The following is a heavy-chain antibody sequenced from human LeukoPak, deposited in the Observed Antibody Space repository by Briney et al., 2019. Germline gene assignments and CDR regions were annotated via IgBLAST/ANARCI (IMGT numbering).Heavy chain of an antibody. D-gene: IGHD6-13*01. CDR1: GGSISSYY. CDR3: ASTYSSSWYGVFDY. V-gene: IGHV4-59*01. Sequence: SETLSLTCTVSGGSISSYYWSWIRQPPGKGLEWIGYIYYSGSTNYNPSLKSRVTISVDTSKNQFSLKLSSVTAADTAVYYCASTYSSSWYGVFDYWGQGTLVTVSP. J-gene: IGHJ4*02. CDR2: IYYSGST.